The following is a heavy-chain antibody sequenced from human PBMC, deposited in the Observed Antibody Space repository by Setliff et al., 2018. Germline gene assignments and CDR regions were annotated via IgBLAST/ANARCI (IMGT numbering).Heavy chain of an antibody. CDR3: AKDFRPDGVWDIDH. CDR2: ISHEGSTK. D-gene: IGHD2-8*01. Sequence: GGSLRLSCAASGFTLSGYGMHWVRQAPGKGLEWVAIISHEGSTKYYADSVKGRFTISRDNANQSLYLQMNSLRAEDTAVYYCAKDFRPDGVWDIDHWGQGALVTVSS. V-gene: IGHV3-33*05. J-gene: IGHJ4*02. CDR1: GFTLSGYG.